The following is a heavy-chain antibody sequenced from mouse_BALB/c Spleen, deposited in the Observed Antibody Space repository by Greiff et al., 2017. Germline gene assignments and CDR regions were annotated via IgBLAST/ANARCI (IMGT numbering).Heavy chain of an antibody. CDR2: IWGGGST. V-gene: IGHV2-6-5*01. D-gene: IGHD1-1*01. J-gene: IGHJ3*01. CDR1: GFSLTDYG. Sequence: VQLQQSGPGLVAPSQSLSITCTVSGFSLTDYGVSWIRQPPGKGLEWLGVIWGGGSTYYNSALKSRLSISKDNSKSQVFLKMNSLQTDDTAMYYCAKRDYYGSSAWFAYWGQGTLVTVSA. CDR3: AKRDYYGSSAWFAY.